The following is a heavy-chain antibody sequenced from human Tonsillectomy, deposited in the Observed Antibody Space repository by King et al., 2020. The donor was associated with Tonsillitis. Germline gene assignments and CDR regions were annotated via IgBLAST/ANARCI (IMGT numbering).Heavy chain of an antibody. D-gene: IGHD4-17*01. J-gene: IGHJ3*02. V-gene: IGHV3-33*01. CDR2: IWYDGSNK. CDR1: GFTFSTYG. Sequence: VQLVESGGGVVQPGRSLRLSCAASGFTFSTYGMHWVRQSPGKGLEWVAVIWYDGSNKYYADSVKGRFTISRDNSKHTQYLQMDSLRSEDTAVYFCARGCGDYVARAFDIWGQGTMVTVSS. CDR3: ARGCGDYVARAFDI.